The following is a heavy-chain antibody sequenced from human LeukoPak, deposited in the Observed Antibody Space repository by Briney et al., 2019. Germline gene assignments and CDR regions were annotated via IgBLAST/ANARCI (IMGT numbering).Heavy chain of an antibody. CDR3: ARDVTYHGGDWFDP. CDR2: ISSTTSSI. V-gene: IGHV3-48*04. CDR1: EFTFSSYS. D-gene: IGHD4-23*01. J-gene: IGHJ5*02. Sequence: GGSLRLSCAASEFTFSSYSMSWVRQAPGKGLEWVSYISSTTSSIYYADSVKGRFTISRDNAKNSLYLQMNSLRAEDTAVYYCARDVTYHGGDWFDPWGQGTLVTVSS.